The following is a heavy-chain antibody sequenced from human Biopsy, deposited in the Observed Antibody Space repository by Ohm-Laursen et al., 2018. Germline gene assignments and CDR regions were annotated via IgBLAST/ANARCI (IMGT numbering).Heavy chain of an antibody. CDR3: ARTPRDSFWSGSYKRGLWFDP. CDR2: AYNGGIT. D-gene: IGHD3-3*01. CDR1: GGSIISYY. J-gene: IGHJ5*02. V-gene: IGHV4-59*01. Sequence: PGTLSLTCSVSGGSIISYYWTWIRQPPGKGLEWIGHAYNGGITNYNPSLKSRVTTSKDTSKNQFSLQVNSVTAADTAVYYCARTPRDSFWSGSYKRGLWFDPWGQGTLVIVSS.